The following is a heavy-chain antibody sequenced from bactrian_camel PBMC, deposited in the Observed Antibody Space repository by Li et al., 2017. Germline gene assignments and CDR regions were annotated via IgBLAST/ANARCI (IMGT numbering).Heavy chain of an antibody. V-gene: IGHV3S57*01. D-gene: IGHD3*01. CDR3: AAEGPHVYSDYVCHGDASSQF. Sequence: HVQLVESGGGSVQAGGSLRLSCSTSGYSRCMAWLRQVPGKEREEVARVDGYGTRTYAVSVKGRSDIFRDNTKNILYLQMDSLEPEDTAMYYCAAEGPHVYSDYVCHGDASSQFWGQGTQVTVS. CDR1: GYSRC. J-gene: IGHJ4*01. CDR2: VDGYGTR.